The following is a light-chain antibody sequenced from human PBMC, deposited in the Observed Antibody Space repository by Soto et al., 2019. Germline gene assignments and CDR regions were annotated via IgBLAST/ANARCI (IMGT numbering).Light chain of an antibody. V-gene: IGKV3-20*01. CDR2: DAS. CDR3: QQYGSSGT. CDR1: QSVRSN. J-gene: IGKJ1*01. Sequence: EIVMTQSPATLSVSPGERATLSCRARQSVRSNLAWYQQIPGQAPRLLIYDASTGATGIPDRFSGSGSGTDFTLTISRLEPEDFAVYYCQQYGSSGTFGQGTKVDIK.